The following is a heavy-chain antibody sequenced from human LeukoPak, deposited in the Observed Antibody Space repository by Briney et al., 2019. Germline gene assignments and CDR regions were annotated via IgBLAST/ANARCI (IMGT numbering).Heavy chain of an antibody. J-gene: IGHJ3*02. CDR1: GFTFDEYV. V-gene: IGHV3-74*01. D-gene: IGHD2-8*01. Sequence: PGGSLRLSCAASGFTFDEYVMHWVRQAPGKGLVWISRISGDGRTISYADSVKGRFTISRDNAKNTVSLQMNSLRGEDTAVYYCGREDRIVLGNDALDIWGQGTMVTVSS. CDR2: ISGDGRTI. CDR3: GREDRIVLGNDALDI.